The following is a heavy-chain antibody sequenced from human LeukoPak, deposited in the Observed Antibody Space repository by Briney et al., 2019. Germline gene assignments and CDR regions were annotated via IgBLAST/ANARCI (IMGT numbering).Heavy chain of an antibody. J-gene: IGHJ3*02. Sequence: GGSLRLSCAASGFTFNNYGMHWVRQAPGKGLEWVAFIRYNGNNQYYADSVKGRFTISRDNSKNTLYLQMNSLRAEDTAVYYCAKVMYFDDSSGYYYVIFGAFDIWGQGTMVTVSS. D-gene: IGHD3-22*01. CDR3: AKVMYFDDSSGYYYVIFGAFDI. CDR1: GFTFNNYG. V-gene: IGHV3-30*02. CDR2: IRYNGNNQ.